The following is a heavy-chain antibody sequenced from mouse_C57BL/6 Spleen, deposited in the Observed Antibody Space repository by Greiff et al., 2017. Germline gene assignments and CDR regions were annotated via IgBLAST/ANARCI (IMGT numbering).Heavy chain of an antibody. CDR2: IDPSDSYT. CDR1: GYTFTSYW. CDR3: ARVRAYAMDY. D-gene: IGHD3-1*01. V-gene: IGHV1-69*01. Sequence: VQLKQPGAELVMPGASVKLSCKASGYTFTSYWMHWVKQRPGQGLEWIGEIDPSDSYTNYNQKFKGKSTLTVDKSSSTAYMQLSSLTSEDSAVYYCARVRAYAMDYWGQGTSVTVSS. J-gene: IGHJ4*01.